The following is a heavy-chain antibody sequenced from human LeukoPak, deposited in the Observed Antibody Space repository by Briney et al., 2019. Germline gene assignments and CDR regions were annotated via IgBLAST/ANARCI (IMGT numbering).Heavy chain of an antibody. CDR1: GGSFSSEA. V-gene: IGHV1-69*05. CDR3: GRKAGDCGGGSCYSIDY. CDR2: IIPIFGTA. Sequence: SVKVSCKAFGGSFSSEAISWVRQAPGQELEGMGGIIPIFGTANYAQKFQGGVTITTDESTSTDYMEVSSLRSEDTAVYYCGRKAGDCGGGSCYSIDYWGQGTLVTVSS. J-gene: IGHJ4*02. D-gene: IGHD2-15*01.